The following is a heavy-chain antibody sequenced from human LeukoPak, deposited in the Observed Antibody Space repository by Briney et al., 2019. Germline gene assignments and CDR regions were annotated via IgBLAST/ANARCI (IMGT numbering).Heavy chain of an antibody. Sequence: GGSLRLSCAASGFTFSSYAMNWVRQAPGKGLEWVSTISGSGERTNYADSVKGRFTISRGNSKNTLFLQMNSLRAEDTAVYYFAKPLSSVFFFDYWGQGPLVTVSS. D-gene: IGHD3-22*01. CDR1: GFTFSSYA. J-gene: IGHJ4*02. CDR3: AKPLSSVFFFDY. V-gene: IGHV3-23*01. CDR2: ISGSGERT.